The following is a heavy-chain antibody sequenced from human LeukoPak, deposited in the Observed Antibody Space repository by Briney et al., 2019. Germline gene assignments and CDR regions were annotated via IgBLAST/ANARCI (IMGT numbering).Heavy chain of an antibody. CDR2: MNPNSGNT. D-gene: IGHD5-24*01. V-gene: IGHV1-8*02. J-gene: IGHJ3*02. CDR3: ASLESDI. CDR1: GGTFSSYA. Sequence: ASVKVSCKASGGTFSSYAISWVRQAPGQGLEWMGWMNPNSGNTGYAQKFQGRVTMTRNTSISTAYMELSSLRSEDTAVYYCASLESDIWGQGTMVTVSS.